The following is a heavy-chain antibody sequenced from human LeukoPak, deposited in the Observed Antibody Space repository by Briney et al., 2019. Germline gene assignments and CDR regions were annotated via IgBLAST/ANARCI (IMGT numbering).Heavy chain of an antibody. CDR1: GFTLSSYA. CDR2: ISSSGGST. CDR3: AKGAFYMDV. V-gene: IGHV3-23*01. J-gene: IGHJ6*03. Sequence: GGSLRLSCAASGFTLSSYAMSWVRQAPGKGLQWVSGISSSGGSTYYVDSVKGRFTISRDNSKNTLYLQMNSLRAEDTAVYYCAKGAFYMDVWGKGTTVTVSS.